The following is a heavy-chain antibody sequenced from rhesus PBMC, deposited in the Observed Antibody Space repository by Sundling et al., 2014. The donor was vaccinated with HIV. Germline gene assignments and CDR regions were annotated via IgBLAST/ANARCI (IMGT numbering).Heavy chain of an antibody. Sequence: QVQLQESGPGLVKPSETLSLTCAVSGASISSNYWSWIRQPPGKGLEWIGYIYGSSTSTNNNPSLKSRVTISKDTSKNQFSLKLTSMTAADSAVFYCARCLVGGGFDSWGQGVVVTVSS. D-gene: IGHD6-37*01. CDR1: GASISSNY. CDR3: ARCLVGGGFDS. J-gene: IGHJ4*01. CDR2: IYGSSTST. V-gene: IGHV4S10*01.